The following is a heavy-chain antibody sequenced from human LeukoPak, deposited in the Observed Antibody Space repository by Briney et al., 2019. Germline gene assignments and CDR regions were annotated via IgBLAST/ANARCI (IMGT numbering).Heavy chain of an antibody. CDR2: INPNSGGT. V-gene: IGHV1-2*02. D-gene: IGHD2-2*01. CDR1: GYTFTSYY. J-gene: IGHJ4*02. CDR3: ARVVSDIVVVPAAIPVIDY. Sequence: GASVKVSCKASGYTFTSYYMHWVRQAPGQGLEWMGWINPNSGGTNYAQKFQGRVTMTRDTSISTAYMELSRLRSDDTAVYYCARVVSDIVVVPAAIPVIDYWGQGTLVTVSS.